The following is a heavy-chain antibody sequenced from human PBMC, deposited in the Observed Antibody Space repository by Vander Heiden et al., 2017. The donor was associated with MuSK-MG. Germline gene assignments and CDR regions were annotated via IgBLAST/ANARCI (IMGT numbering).Heavy chain of an antibody. V-gene: IGHV3-33*01. CDR2: IWYDGSNK. CDR3: ARDRDYGGNGAIFDI. Sequence: QVQLEESGGGVVQPGRSLRLTCVAPGFTFRSYGMHWARQAPGRGLEWVAIIWYDGSNKYHADSVKGRFTISRDNSKNTLYLQMDSLRDEDTAVYYCARDRDYGGNGAIFDIWGQGTRVTVS. D-gene: IGHD4-17*01. CDR1: GFTFRSYG. J-gene: IGHJ3*02.